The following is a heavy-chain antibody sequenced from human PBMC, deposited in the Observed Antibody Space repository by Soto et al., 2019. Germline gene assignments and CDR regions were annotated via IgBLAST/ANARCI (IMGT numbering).Heavy chain of an antibody. J-gene: IGHJ5*02. V-gene: IGHV1-18*01. CDR1: GYTFTSYG. CDR3: ARSQWLVSMYWFDP. CDR2: ISAYNGNT. D-gene: IGHD6-19*01. Sequence: ASVKVSCKASGYTFTSYGRSWVRQATGQGLEWMGWISAYNGNTNYAQKLQGRVTMTTDTSTSTAYMELRSLRSDDTAVYYCARSQWLVSMYWFDPWGQGTLVTVSS.